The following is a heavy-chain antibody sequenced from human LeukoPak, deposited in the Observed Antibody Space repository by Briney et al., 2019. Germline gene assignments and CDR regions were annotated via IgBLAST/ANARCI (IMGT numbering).Heavy chain of an antibody. Sequence: ASVKVSCKASGYTFTCYYMHWVRQAPGQGLEWMGWINPNSGGTNYAQKFQGRVTMTRDTSISTAYMELSRLRSDDTAVYYCARDLLYDSSGYHDYWGQGTLVTVSS. CDR1: GYTFTCYY. CDR2: INPNSGGT. CDR3: ARDLLYDSSGYHDY. J-gene: IGHJ4*02. V-gene: IGHV1-2*02. D-gene: IGHD3-22*01.